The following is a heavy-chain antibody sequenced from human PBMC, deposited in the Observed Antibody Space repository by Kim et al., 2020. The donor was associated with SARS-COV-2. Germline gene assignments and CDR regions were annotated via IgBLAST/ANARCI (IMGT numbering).Heavy chain of an antibody. CDR2: IWYDGSNK. J-gene: IGHJ4*01. D-gene: IGHD3-22*01. CDR1: GFTFSSYG. V-gene: IGHV3-33*01. Sequence: GGSLRLSCAASGFTFSSYGMHWVRQAPGKGLEWVAVIWYDGSNKYYADSVKGRFTISRDNSKNTLYLQMNSLRAEDTAVYYCAREIYYDSSGSFDYWGQEPWSPSPQ. CDR3: AREIYYDSSGSFDY.